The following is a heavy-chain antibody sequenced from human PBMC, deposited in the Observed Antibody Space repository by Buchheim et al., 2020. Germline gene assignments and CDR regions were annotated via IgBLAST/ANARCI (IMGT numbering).Heavy chain of an antibody. V-gene: IGHV3-74*02. CDR1: GFTFSSYW. CDR3: VRGGQVALAVLDY. CDR2: INSDGSST. Sequence: EVQLLESGGGLVRPGGSLRLSCAASGFTFSSYWMHWVRQVPGKGLVWVSRINSDGSSTTYADSVKGRFTISRDNAKNTLYLQMNSLRDEDTAVYYCVRGGQVALAVLDYWGQGTL. J-gene: IGHJ4*02.